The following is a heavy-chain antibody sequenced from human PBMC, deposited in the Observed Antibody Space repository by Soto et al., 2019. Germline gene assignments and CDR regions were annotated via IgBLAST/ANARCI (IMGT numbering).Heavy chain of an antibody. Sequence: SQTLPLTYDISGGRVSSNSAAWNWIRKSPSRGLEWLGRTYYRSKWYNDYAVSVKSRITINPDTSKNQFSLQLNSVTPEDTAVYYCARERDLWFGECYFDYWGQGTLVTVSS. CDR1: GGRVSSNSAA. V-gene: IGHV6-1*01. J-gene: IGHJ4*02. CDR3: ARERDLWFGECYFDY. D-gene: IGHD3-10*01. CDR2: TYYRSKWYN.